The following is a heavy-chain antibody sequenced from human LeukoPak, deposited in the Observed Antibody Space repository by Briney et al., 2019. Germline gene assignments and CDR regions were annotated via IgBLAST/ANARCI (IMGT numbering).Heavy chain of an antibody. Sequence: PSETLSLTCTVSGGSVSNYCWSWIRQPPGKGLEWIGDIFYSGSTNYNPSLKSRVTISIDTSKNQFSLELSSVTAADSAVYYCARPPLLDYWGQGTLVTVSS. CDR2: IFYSGST. J-gene: IGHJ4*02. V-gene: IGHV4-59*08. CDR1: GGSVSNYC. CDR3: ARPPLLDY.